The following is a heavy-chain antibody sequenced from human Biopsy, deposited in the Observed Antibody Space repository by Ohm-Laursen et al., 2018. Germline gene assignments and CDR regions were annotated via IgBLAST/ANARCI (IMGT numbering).Heavy chain of an antibody. CDR1: GYTFTGQY. V-gene: IGHV1-46*01. CDR2: INPNNDNT. J-gene: IGHJ4*02. CDR3: ARGPRGLVVITTTALYFDY. Sequence: SVKVSCKASGYTFTGQYLHWVRQAPGQGLEWMGRINPNNDNTAYAQKFQGRITMTKDTSTSTVYMDLSSLTFDDSAVYYCARGPRGLVVITTTALYFDYWGQGNLVTVSS. D-gene: IGHD3-22*01.